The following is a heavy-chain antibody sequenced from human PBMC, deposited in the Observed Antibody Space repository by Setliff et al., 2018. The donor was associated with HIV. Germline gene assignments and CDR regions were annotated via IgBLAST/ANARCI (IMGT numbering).Heavy chain of an antibody. CDR2: IKSKRDGGTI. Sequence: PGGSLRLSCAVSGFILSEDWMSWVRQAPGKGLEWLGRIKSKRDGGTIDYTAPVKGRFTISRDDSKNTLYLEMNNLKTEDTAVYYCVRAAAGLDVWSQGIRVTVSS. D-gene: IGHD6-25*01. CDR3: VRAAAGLDV. J-gene: IGHJ4*02. CDR1: GFILSEDW. V-gene: IGHV3-15*01.